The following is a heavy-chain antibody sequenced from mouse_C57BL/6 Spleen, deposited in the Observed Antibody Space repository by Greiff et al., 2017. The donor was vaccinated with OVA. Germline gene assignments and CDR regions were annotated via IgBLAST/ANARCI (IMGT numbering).Heavy chain of an antibody. CDR2: IDPEDGDT. Sequence: EVQLQQSGAELVRPGASVKLSCTASGFTIKDYYMHWVKQRPEQGLEWIGRIDPEDGDTEYAPKFQGKATMTADTSSNTAYLQLSSLTSEDTAVYYCTTGGIYDGYWFAYWGQGTLVTVSA. D-gene: IGHD2-3*01. CDR3: TTGGIYDGYWFAY. V-gene: IGHV14-1*01. CDR1: GFTIKDYY. J-gene: IGHJ3*01.